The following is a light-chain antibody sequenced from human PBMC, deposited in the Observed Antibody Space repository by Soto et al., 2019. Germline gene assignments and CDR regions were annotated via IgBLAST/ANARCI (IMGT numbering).Light chain of an antibody. J-gene: IGKJ1*01. CDR2: GAS. CDR1: QSVSSNY. CDR3: QQYGSLSWT. V-gene: IGKV3-20*01. Sequence: DIGLTQSPGTLSLSPGERATLSCRASQSVSSNYLAWYQQKPGQAPRLLIYGASTRATGVPDRFSGSGSGTDFTLTISRLEPEDFAVYHCQQYGSLSWTFGQGTKVAIK.